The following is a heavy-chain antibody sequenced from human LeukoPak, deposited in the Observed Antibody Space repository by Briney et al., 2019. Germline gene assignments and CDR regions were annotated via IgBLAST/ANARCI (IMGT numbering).Heavy chain of an antibody. V-gene: IGHV4-59*01. CDR2: IYYSGST. D-gene: IGHD6-13*01. Sequence: PSGTLSLTCTVSGGSISSYYWSWIRQPPGKGLEWIGYIYYSGSTNYNPSLKSRVTISVDTSKNQFSLKLSSVTAADTAVYYCAGAYSSSWYYWYFDLWGRGTLVTVSS. CDR1: GGSISSYY. J-gene: IGHJ2*01. CDR3: AGAYSSSWYYWYFDL.